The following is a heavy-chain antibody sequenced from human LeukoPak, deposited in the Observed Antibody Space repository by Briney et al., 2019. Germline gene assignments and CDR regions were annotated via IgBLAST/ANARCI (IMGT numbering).Heavy chain of an antibody. J-gene: IGHJ4*02. CDR1: GGSISGYC. D-gene: IGHD3-22*01. CDR2: VYFTGTP. Sequence: SETLSLTCTVSGGSISGYCWTWIRRAAGKGLEWIGRVYFTGTPKYNPSLRSRVTMSVDTSKNQFSLMLSSVTAADSAVYYCARGDYYESAYYALDYWGQGILVTVSS. V-gene: IGHV4-4*07. CDR3: ARGDYYESAYYALDY.